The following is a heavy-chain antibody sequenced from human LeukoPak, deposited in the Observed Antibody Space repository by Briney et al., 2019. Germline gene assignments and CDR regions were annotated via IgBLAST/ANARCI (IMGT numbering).Heavy chain of an antibody. CDR2: IYYSGST. Sequence: QASETLSLTCTVSGGSISSSSYYWGWIRQPPGKGLEWIGSIYYSGSTYYNPSLKSRVTISVDTSKNQFSLKLSSVTAADTAVYYCARSGYDFWSGYRPYMDVWGKGTTVTVSS. V-gene: IGHV4-39*01. CDR3: ARSGYDFWSGYRPYMDV. D-gene: IGHD3-3*01. J-gene: IGHJ6*03. CDR1: GGSISSSSYY.